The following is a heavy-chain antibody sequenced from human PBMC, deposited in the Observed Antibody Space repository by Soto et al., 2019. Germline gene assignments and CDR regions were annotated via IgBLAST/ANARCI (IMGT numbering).Heavy chain of an antibody. CDR2: ISAYNGNT. V-gene: IGHV1-18*01. D-gene: IGHD5-12*01. CDR1: GYTFTRYG. Sequence: QVQLVQSGAEVKKPGASVKVSCKASGYTFTRYGISWVRQAPGQGLESEGWISAYNGNTNYAQMRQGRVTMTTDTSTSTAYMEPRSLCSDGTAVYFCAGDGGYSEDYWGQGTLVTVSS. CDR3: AGDGGYSEDY. J-gene: IGHJ4*02.